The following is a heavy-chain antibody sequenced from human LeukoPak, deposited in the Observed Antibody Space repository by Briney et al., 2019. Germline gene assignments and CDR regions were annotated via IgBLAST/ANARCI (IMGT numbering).Heavy chain of an antibody. CDR2: IRQDGSEK. CDR3: ARWWELRKDAFDI. CDR1: GFTFSSYW. V-gene: IGHV3-7*01. Sequence: GGSLRLSCAASGFTFSSYWMSWVRQAPGKGLEWVANIRQDGSEKYYVDSVKGRFTISRDNAKNSLYLQMNSLRAEDTAVYYCARWWELRKDAFDIWGQGTMVTVYS. D-gene: IGHD1-26*01. J-gene: IGHJ3*02.